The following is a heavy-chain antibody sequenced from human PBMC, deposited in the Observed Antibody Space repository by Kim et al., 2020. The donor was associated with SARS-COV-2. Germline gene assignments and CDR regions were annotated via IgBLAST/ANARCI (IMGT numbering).Heavy chain of an antibody. CDR2: FDPEDGET. V-gene: IGHV1-24*01. CDR1: GYTLTELS. Sequence: ASVKVSCKVSGYTLTELSMHWVRQAPGKGLEWMGGFDPEDGETIYAQKFQGRVTMTEDTSTDTAYMELSSLRSEDTAVYYCATWRPWWLRFPSDVSNWFDPWGQGTLVTVSS. CDR3: ATWRPWWLRFPSDVSNWFDP. J-gene: IGHJ5*02. D-gene: IGHD5-12*01.